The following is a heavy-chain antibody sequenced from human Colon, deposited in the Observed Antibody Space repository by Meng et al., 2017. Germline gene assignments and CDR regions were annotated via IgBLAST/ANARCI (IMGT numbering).Heavy chain of an antibody. CDR3: SRGVVAGAMVWFDP. J-gene: IGHJ5*02. D-gene: IGHD2-2*01. V-gene: IGHV4-4*02. Sequence: QVQLQESGPGLVKSSETLSLTCTFSGGSINSSNWWLWVRQPPGKGLEWLGEIYHGGNTNYNPSLKSRVTLSLDKSKNQFSLRLTSVTAADTAMYYCSRGVVAGAMVWFDPWGPGTLVTVSS. CDR2: IYHGGNT. CDR1: GGSINSSNW.